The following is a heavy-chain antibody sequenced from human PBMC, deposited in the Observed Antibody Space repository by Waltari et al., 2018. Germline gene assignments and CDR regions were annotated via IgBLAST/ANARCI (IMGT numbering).Heavy chain of an antibody. D-gene: IGHD3-10*01. J-gene: IGHJ4*02. Sequence: QPQLVQSGPEVKKPGASVKVSCTASDYTFTNYGISWVRQGPGQGLEWRGWISTRDSDHLTMAQNFQGRVTRTTDTSTSTAYMEVRSLTCEDTAVYYCARDRGVGVDTFDYWGQGTRVTVSS. V-gene: IGHV1-18*01. CDR2: ISTRDSDHL. CDR3: ARDRGVGVDTFDY. CDR1: DYTFTNYG.